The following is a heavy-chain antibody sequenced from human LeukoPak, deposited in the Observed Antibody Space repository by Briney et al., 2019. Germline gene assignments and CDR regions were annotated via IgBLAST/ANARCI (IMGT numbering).Heavy chain of an antibody. Sequence: SETLSLTCTVSGGSISSGGYYWSWIRQHLGKGLEWIGYIYYSGSTYYNPSLKSRVTISVDTSKNQFSLKLSSVTAADTAVYYCARAGGIAAVVDYWGQGTLVTVSS. D-gene: IGHD6-13*01. V-gene: IGHV4-31*03. CDR2: IYYSGST. CDR1: GGSISSGGYY. J-gene: IGHJ4*02. CDR3: ARAGGIAAVVDY.